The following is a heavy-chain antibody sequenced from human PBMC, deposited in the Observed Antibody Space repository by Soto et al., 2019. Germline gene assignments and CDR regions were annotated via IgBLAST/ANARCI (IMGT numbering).Heavy chain of an antibody. V-gene: IGHV3-23*01. CDR1: GFTFTNYA. Sequence: EVQLLESGGGLVQPGGSLRLSCAASGFTFTNYAMSWVRQAPGKGLEWVSAISGSGISTFYADSVKGRFTISRDNSTNPLFLQVNSLRAEDTAVYYGAQSPMIAVVMDAFDIWGQGTKVTVSS. D-gene: IGHD3-22*01. CDR3: AQSPMIAVVMDAFDI. J-gene: IGHJ3*02. CDR2: ISGSGIST.